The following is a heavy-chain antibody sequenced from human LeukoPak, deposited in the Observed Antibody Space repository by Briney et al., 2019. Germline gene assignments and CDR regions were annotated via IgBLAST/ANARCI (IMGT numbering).Heavy chain of an antibody. D-gene: IGHD3-10*01. Sequence: KAGGSLRLSCAASGFTFSSYGMSWVRQPPGKGLEWIGEINHSGSTNYNPSLKSRVTISVDTSKNQFSLKLSSVTAADTAVYYCARRAQAGGITMVRGVIVVRQKFDPWGQGTLVTVSS. V-gene: IGHV4-34*01. J-gene: IGHJ5*02. CDR2: INHSGST. CDR1: GFTFSSYG. CDR3: ARRAQAGGITMVRGVIVVRQKFDP.